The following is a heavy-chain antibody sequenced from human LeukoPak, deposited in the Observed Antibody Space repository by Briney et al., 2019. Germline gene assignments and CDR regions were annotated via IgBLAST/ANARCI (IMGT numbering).Heavy chain of an antibody. J-gene: IGHJ5*02. CDR1: GGSIRNYY. D-gene: IGHD2-2*01. V-gene: IGHV4-59*08. CDR2: VDKRGST. Sequence: SETLSLTCSVSGGSIRNYYMSWIRQSPGKGLEWIGNVDKRGSTNYNPSFKSRVIVSSDTSRNEFSLKLNSVTAADTAIYYCARGGSSCYGCHDWFDPWGQGTRVTVSS. CDR3: ARGGSSCYGCHDWFDP.